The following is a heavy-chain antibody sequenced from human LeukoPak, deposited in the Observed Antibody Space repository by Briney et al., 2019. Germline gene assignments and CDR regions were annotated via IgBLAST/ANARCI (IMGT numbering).Heavy chain of an antibody. CDR2: LYWYDAK. D-gene: IGHD1-14*01. CDR3: AHRHGITYYFDY. V-gene: IGHV2-5*01. J-gene: IGHJ4*02. CDR1: GFSLSTRGVG. Sequence: SGPTLVKPTQTLTLTCTFSGFSLSTRGVGGGWIRQPPAKTLDWLALLYWYDAKRYSPSLKSRLTITKDTFKKQVVLTMTTMDPVDTATYYCAHRHGITYYFDYWGQGTLVTVSS.